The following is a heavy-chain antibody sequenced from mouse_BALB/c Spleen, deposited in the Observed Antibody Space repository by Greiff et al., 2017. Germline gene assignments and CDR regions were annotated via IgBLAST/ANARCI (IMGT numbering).Heavy chain of an antibody. D-gene: IGHD2-10*01. CDR1: GFSLSTSGMG. CDR2: IYWDDDK. V-gene: IGHV8-12*01. CDR3: ARREAYYGNNYFDY. J-gene: IGHJ2*01. Sequence: QVTLKVSGPGILQPSQTLSLTCSFSGFSLSTSGMGVSWIRQPSGKGLEWLAHIYWDDDKRYNPSLKSRLTISKDTSSNQVFLKITSVDTADTATYYCARREAYYGNNYFDYWGQGTTLTVSS.